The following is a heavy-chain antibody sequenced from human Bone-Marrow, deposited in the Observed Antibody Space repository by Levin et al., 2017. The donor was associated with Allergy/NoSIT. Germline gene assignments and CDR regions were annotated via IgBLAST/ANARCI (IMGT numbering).Heavy chain of an antibody. J-gene: IGHJ4*02. CDR1: GFTVSSNY. CDR2: IYTDGST. D-gene: IGHD3-9*01. CDR3: ARGRPGYYFDY. V-gene: IGHV3-66*01. Sequence: GGSLRLSCAASGFTVSSNYMSWVRQAPGKGLEWVSVIYTDGSTSYADSVKGRFTVSRDNSKNTLYIQMDSLRADDTAVYYCARGRPGYYFDYWGQGTLVTVSS.